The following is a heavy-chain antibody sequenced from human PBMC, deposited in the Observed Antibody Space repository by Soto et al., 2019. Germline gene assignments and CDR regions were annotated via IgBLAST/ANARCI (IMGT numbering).Heavy chain of an antibody. Sequence: NPSETLSLTCAVYGGSFSGYYWSWIRQPPGKGLEWIGEINHSGSTNYNPSLKSRVTISVDTSKNQFSLKLSSVTAADTAVYYCALYSWSGYYADPNWFDPWGQGTLVTVSS. V-gene: IGHV4-34*01. D-gene: IGHD3-3*01. CDR2: INHSGST. CDR1: GGSFSGYY. CDR3: ALYSWSGYYADPNWFDP. J-gene: IGHJ5*02.